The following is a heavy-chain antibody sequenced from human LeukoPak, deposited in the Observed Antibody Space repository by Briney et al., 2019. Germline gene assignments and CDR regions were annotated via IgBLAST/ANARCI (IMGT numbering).Heavy chain of an antibody. V-gene: IGHV1-2*04. CDR1: GYTFTGYY. J-gene: IGHJ6*02. D-gene: IGHD4-17*01. Sequence: GASVKVSCKASGYTFTGYYMHWVRQAPGQGLEWMGWINPKSGGTNYAQKFQGWVTLTRDTSISTAYLELSRLRSDDTAVYYCATPTVTNYYYGMDVWGQGTTVTVSS. CDR2: INPKSGGT. CDR3: ATPTVTNYYYGMDV.